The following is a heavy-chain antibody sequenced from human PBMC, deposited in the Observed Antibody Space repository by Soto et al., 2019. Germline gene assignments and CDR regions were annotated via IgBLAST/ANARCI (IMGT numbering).Heavy chain of an antibody. J-gene: IGHJ6*03. V-gene: IGHV4-59*01. CDR1: GGSLSSYY. Sequence: SETLCLTCTVSGGSLSSYYWSWIRQPPGKGLEWIGYIYYSGSTNYNPSLKSRVTISVDTSKNQFSLKLSSVTAADTAVYYCAREVAEYCTNGVCYQYYYMDVRGKGSTVTVSS. CDR2: IYYSGST. D-gene: IGHD2-8*01. CDR3: AREVAEYCTNGVCYQYYYMDV.